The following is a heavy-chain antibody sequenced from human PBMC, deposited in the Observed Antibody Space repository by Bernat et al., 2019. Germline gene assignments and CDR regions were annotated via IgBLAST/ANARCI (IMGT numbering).Heavy chain of an antibody. V-gene: IGHV3-49*04. CDR3: TGRRLLRYQ. Sequence: EVQLVESGGGLVQPGRSLRLSCTASGFTFGDYAMSWVRQAPGKGLEWVGFIRSKADGGSTEYSASVQGRFTISSDDSKSIAYLEMNRLKTEDRAVFYCTGRRLLRYQWGQGTLVTVSS. D-gene: IGHD3-9*01. J-gene: IGHJ4*02. CDR1: GFTFGDYA. CDR2: IRSKADGGST.